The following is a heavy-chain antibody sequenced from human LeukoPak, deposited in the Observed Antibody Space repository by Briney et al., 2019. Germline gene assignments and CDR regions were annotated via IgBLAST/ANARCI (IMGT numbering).Heavy chain of an antibody. Sequence: SETLSLTCAVYGGSFSGYYWSWIRQPPGKGLEWVGEIYHGGSTNYNPSFKSRVTISVDTSKTQFSLKPSSVTAADTAVYYCARGIRFSRYSSSWYRGGYFQHWGQGTLVTVSS. CDR1: GGSFSGYY. CDR3: ARGIRFSRYSSSWYRGGYFQH. V-gene: IGHV4-34*01. D-gene: IGHD6-13*01. CDR2: IYHGGST. J-gene: IGHJ1*01.